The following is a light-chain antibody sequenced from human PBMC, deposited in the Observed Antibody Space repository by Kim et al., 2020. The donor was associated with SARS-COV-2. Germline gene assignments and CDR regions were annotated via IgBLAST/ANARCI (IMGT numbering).Light chain of an antibody. V-gene: IGLV3-19*01. CDR2: GKN. Sequence: SSELTQDPAVSVAWGQTVRITCQGDSLRNYFASCYQQRPGQAPILVIYGKNSRPSGIPDRFSGSSSGSTASLTITGAQAEDEADYYCNSRDSNGNHLVFGGGTQLTVL. J-gene: IGLJ2*01. CDR3: NSRDSNGNHLV. CDR1: SLRNYF.